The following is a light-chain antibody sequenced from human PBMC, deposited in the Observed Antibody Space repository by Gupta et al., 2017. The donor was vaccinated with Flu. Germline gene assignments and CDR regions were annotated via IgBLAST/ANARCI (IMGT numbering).Light chain of an antibody. J-gene: IGKJ4*01. CDR3: QQSYGTPLT. V-gene: IGKV1-39*01. CDR1: QSISTY. CDR2: VAS. Sequence: DIQLTQSPSSLSASVGDRVAISCRASQSISTYLNWYQQKLGKAPKLLISVASTLERGVPSRFTGSGSGTDFTLTISGLQPDDFATYYCQQSYGTPLTFGGGTRVEI.